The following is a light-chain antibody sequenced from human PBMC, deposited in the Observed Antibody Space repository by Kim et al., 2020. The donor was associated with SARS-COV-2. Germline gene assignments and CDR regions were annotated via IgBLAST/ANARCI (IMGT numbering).Light chain of an antibody. V-gene: IGKV3-20*01. Sequence: SPRDVPTLSCRAGQNVPRKYLAWYQQKPGRAPRLHIYGASSRAPGIPDRFSGSGSGTDFTLTICRLEPEDFAVYYCQQYGMTPRTFGQGTKVDIK. CDR2: GAS. CDR3: QQYGMTPRT. CDR1: QNVPRKY. J-gene: IGKJ1*01.